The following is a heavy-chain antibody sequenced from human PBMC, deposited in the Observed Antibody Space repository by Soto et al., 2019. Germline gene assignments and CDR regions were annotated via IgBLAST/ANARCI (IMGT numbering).Heavy chain of an antibody. CDR1: GFTFSSYG. Sequence: GGSLRLSCAASGFTFSSYGMHWVRQAPGKGLEWVAVISYDGSNKYYADSVKGRLTISRDNSKNTLYLQMNSLRAEDTAVYYCARGYDFWGGKGYYYYGMDVWGQGTTVTVSS. D-gene: IGHD3-3*01. CDR3: ARGYDFWGGKGYYYYGMDV. V-gene: IGHV3-30*03. J-gene: IGHJ6*02. CDR2: ISYDGSNK.